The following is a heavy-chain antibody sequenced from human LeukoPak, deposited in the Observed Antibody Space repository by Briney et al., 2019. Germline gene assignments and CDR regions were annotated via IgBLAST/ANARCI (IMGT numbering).Heavy chain of an antibody. V-gene: IGHV3-23*01. CDR1: GFTFSSYA. D-gene: IGHD4-17*01. Sequence: GGSLRLSCAASGFTFSSYAMSWVRQAPGKGLEWVSAISGSGGSTYYAGSVKGRFTISRDNSKNMLYLQMNSLRAEDTAVYYCAKDTALMTVTTYDYWGQGTLVTVSS. CDR3: AKDTALMTVTTYDY. J-gene: IGHJ4*02. CDR2: ISGSGGST.